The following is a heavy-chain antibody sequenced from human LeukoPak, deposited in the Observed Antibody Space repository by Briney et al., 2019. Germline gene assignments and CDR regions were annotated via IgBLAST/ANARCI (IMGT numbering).Heavy chain of an antibody. CDR3: ARERGSSPNYYYYYYMDV. D-gene: IGHD6-6*01. CDR1: GGSISSSSYY. V-gene: IGHV4-39*07. J-gene: IGHJ6*03. CDR2: IYHSGST. Sequence: SETLSLTCTVSGGSISSSSYYWGWIRQPPGKGLEWIGSIYHSGSTNYNPSLKSRVTISVDKSKNQFSLKLSSVTAADTAVYYCARERGSSPNYYYYYYMDVWGKGTTVTVSS.